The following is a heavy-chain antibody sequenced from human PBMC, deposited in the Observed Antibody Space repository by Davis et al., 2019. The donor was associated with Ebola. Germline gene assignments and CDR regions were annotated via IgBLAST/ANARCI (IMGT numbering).Heavy chain of an antibody. V-gene: IGHV1-2*02. D-gene: IGHD1-26*01. CDR2: INPNSGGT. J-gene: IGHJ3*01. CDR3: ARESDAVGASTTDDAFDV. Sequence: ASVKVSCKASGYAFTGYYMHWLRQAPGQGLEWLGWINPNSGGTTYAQKFQGRVTMTRDTSISTAYMDLSRLTSDDTAVYFCARESDAVGASTTDDAFDVWGQGTMVTVSS. CDR1: GYAFTGYY.